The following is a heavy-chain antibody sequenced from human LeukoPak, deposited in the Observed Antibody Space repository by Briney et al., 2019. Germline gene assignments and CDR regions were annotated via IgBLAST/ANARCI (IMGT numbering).Heavy chain of an antibody. Sequence: SETLSLTCTVSGGSISSSSYYWGWIRQPPGKGLEWIGSIYYSGSTYYNPSLKSRVTISVDTSKNQFSLKLSSVTAADTAVYYCASQGDFWSGYYKSFPPDVWGKGTTVTVSS. CDR3: ASQGDFWSGYYKSFPPDV. CDR2: IYYSGST. J-gene: IGHJ6*04. V-gene: IGHV4-39*07. D-gene: IGHD3-3*01. CDR1: GGSISSSSYY.